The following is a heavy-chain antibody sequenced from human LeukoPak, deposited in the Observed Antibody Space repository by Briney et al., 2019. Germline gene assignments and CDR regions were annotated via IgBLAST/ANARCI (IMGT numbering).Heavy chain of an antibody. V-gene: IGHV3-23*01. CDR1: GFTFSSYA. Sequence: GGSLRLSCAASGFTFSSYAMSWVRQAPGKGLEWVSAISGSGGSTYYADYVKGRFTISRDNSKNTLYLQMNSLRAEDTAVYYCAKDTGIAVAGIVWYYFDYWGQGTLVTVSS. D-gene: IGHD6-19*01. CDR3: AKDTGIAVAGIVWYYFDY. CDR2: ISGSGGST. J-gene: IGHJ4*02.